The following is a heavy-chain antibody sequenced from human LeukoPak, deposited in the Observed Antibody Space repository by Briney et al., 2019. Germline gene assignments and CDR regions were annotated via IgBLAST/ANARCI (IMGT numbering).Heavy chain of an antibody. CDR2: TSDRGDYT. V-gene: IGHV3-23*01. CDR3: AKKAQYNGNYPLDY. Sequence: PGGSLRLSCTTSGFTFGEFAVSWFRQAPGKGLEWVSGTSDRGDYTYYADSVKGRFTISRDNSKNTLYLQMNSLRAEDTALYFCAKKAQYNGNYPLDYWGQGTLVTVSS. D-gene: IGHD1-26*01. J-gene: IGHJ4*02. CDR1: GFTFGEFA.